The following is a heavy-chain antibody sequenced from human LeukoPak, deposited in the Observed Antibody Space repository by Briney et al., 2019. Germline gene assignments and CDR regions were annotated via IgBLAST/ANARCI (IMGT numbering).Heavy chain of an antibody. Sequence: SETLSLTCTVSGGFISSYYWSWIRQPPGKGLEWIGYIYYSGSTNYNPSLKSRVTISVDTSKNQFSLKLSSVTAADTAVYYCAREGSSGWWGQGTLVTVSS. J-gene: IGHJ4*02. CDR2: IYYSGST. D-gene: IGHD6-19*01. V-gene: IGHV4-59*01. CDR3: AREGSSGW. CDR1: GGFISSYY.